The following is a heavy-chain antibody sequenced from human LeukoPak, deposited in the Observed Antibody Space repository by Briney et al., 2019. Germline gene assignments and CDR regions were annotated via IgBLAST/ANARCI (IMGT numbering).Heavy chain of an antibody. D-gene: IGHD3-22*01. J-gene: IGHJ4*02. CDR2: ISLSGDST. Sequence: GGSLRLSCAASGFTFSSYAMSWVRQAPGKGLEWVSAISLSGDSTYYADSVKGRFTISRDNSKNTLYLQMNSLRAEDTAVYYCAKDRNLITMIVVVITPFDYWGQGTLVTVSS. CDR1: GFTFSSYA. V-gene: IGHV3-23*01. CDR3: AKDRNLITMIVVVITPFDY.